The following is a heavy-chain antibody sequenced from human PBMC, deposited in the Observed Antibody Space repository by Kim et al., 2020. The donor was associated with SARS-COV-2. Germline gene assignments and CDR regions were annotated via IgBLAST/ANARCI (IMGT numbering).Heavy chain of an antibody. CDR3: ARGNFVVAAPGRRLWLDA. CDR2: INTNTGNP. CDR1: GYTFSNYA. J-gene: IGHJ5*02. D-gene: IGHD3-3*02. Sequence: ASVKVSCKASGYTFSNYAMNWVREAPGQGLEWMGWINTNTGNPTYGQGFTGRFVSSLDTSVSTAYLQISSLKAEDTAVYYCARGNFVVAAPGRRLWLDAWGQGTRVTVSS. V-gene: IGHV7-4-1*02.